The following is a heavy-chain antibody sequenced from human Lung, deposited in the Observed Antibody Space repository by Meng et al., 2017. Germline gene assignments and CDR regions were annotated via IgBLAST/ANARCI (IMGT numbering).Heavy chain of an antibody. J-gene: IGHJ4*02. CDR3: ARGPTTMAHDFDY. Sequence: QVQRQHWGAGLLQPSETLSLTCVVSGGSFSDYYWSWIRQPPGKGLEWIGEINHSGSTNYNPSLESRATISVDTSQNNLSLKLSSVTAADSAVYYCARGPTTMAHDFDYWGQGTLVTVSS. CDR1: GGSFSDYY. CDR2: INHSGST. D-gene: IGHD4-11*01. V-gene: IGHV4-34*01.